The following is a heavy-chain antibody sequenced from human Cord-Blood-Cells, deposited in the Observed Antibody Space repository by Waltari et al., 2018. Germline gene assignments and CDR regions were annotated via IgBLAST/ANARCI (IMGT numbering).Heavy chain of an antibody. CDR2: IIPILGIA. Sequence: QVQLVQSGAEVKKPGSSVKLSCKASGGTFSSYAISWVRQAPGQGLEWMGRIIPILGIANYAQKFQGRVTITADKSTSTAYMELSSLRSEDTAVYYCARGEAPGIAAAGTDYWGQGTLVTVSS. CDR1: GGTFSSYA. V-gene: IGHV1-69*09. CDR3: ARGEAPGIAAAGTDY. D-gene: IGHD6-13*01. J-gene: IGHJ4*02.